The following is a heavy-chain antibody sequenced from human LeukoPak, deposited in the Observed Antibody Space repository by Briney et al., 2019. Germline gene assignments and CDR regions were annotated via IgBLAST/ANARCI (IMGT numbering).Heavy chain of an antibody. CDR1: GDIVSSNSAA. CDR2: TYYGSKWYY. J-gene: IGHJ4*02. CDR3: ARDPVGGSTIFDY. Sequence: SQTLSLTCAISGDIVSSNSAAWNWIRQSPSRGLEWLGRTYYGSKWYYDYAVAVKSRISIHPDTSKNQFSLQLSSVTPEDTAVYYCARDPVGGSTIFDYWGQGTLVTVSS. V-gene: IGHV6-1*01. D-gene: IGHD1-26*01.